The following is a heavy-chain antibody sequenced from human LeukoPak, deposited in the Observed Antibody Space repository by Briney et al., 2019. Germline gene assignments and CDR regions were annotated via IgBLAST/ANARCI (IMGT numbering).Heavy chain of an antibody. D-gene: IGHD3-3*01. CDR2: MNPNSGNT. J-gene: IGHJ5*02. CDR1: GYTFTSYD. V-gene: IGHV1-8*03. CDR3: ARGTYYDFWSDNWFDP. Sequence: ASVKVSCKASGYTFTSYDINWVRQATGQGLEWMGWMNPNSGNTGYAQKFQGRVTITRNTSISTAYMELSSLRSEDTAVYYCARGTYYDFWSDNWFDPWGQGTLVTVSS.